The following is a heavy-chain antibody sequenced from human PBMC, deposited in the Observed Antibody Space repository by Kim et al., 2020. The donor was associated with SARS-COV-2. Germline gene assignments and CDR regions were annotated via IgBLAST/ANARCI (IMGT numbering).Heavy chain of an antibody. D-gene: IGHD1-26*01. V-gene: IGHV1-2*06. Sequence: ASVKVSCKASGYTFTGYYMHWVRQAPGQGLEWMGRINPNSGGTNYAQKFQGRVTMTRDTSINTVYMELSRLRSDDTAVYYCARDEGAINYFDYWGQGTLVTVSS. CDR2: INPNSGGT. CDR3: ARDEGAINYFDY. CDR1: GYTFTGYY. J-gene: IGHJ4*02.